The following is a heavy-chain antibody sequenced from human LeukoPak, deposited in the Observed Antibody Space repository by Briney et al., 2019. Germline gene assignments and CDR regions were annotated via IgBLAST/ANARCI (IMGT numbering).Heavy chain of an antibody. CDR2: IDPSDSYT. J-gene: IGHJ4*02. D-gene: IGHD3-22*01. CDR1: GYSFTNYW. CDR3: ARLSYYYDSSGYYLVYFDY. Sequence: GESLKISCKGSGYSFTNYWISWVRQMPGKGLEWMGRIDPSDSYTNYSPSFQGHVTISADKSISTAYLQWSSLKASDTAMYYCARLSYYYDSSGYYLVYFDYWGQGTLVTVSS. V-gene: IGHV5-10-1*01.